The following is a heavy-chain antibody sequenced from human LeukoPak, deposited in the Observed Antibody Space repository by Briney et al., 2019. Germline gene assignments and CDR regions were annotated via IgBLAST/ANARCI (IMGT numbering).Heavy chain of an antibody. J-gene: IGHJ4*02. D-gene: IGHD3-9*01. CDR1: GFTVSSNY. CDR3: ARDTWRYDILTGYPYYFDY. CDR2: IYSGGST. V-gene: IGHV3-66*01. Sequence: GGSLRLSCAASGFTVSSNYMSWVRQAPGKGLEWVSVIYSGGSTYYADSVKGRFTISRDNSKNTLYLQMNSLRAEDTAVYYCARDTWRYDILTGYPYYFDYWGQGTLVTVSS.